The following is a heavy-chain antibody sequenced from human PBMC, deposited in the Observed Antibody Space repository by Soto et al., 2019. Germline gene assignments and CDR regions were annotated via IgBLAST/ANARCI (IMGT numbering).Heavy chain of an antibody. Sequence: QVQLVQSGAEVKKPGASVKVSCKASGYTFTSHDINWMRQATGQGLEWMGWMNPNSGHTNYAQKFQGRVTMTRDTSISTAYMELTNLRSEDTVIYYCASDMSTLWGQGTLVTVSS. D-gene: IGHD3-16*01. CDR2: MNPNSGHT. CDR1: GYTFTSHD. J-gene: IGHJ4*02. CDR3: ASDMSTL. V-gene: IGHV1-8*01.